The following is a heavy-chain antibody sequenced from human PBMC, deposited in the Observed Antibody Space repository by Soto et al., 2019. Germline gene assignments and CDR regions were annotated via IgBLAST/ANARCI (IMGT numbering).Heavy chain of an antibody. D-gene: IGHD3-9*01. CDR1: GGTFSSYA. CDR3: ARDPDYDILTGGGGAFGYYYGMDV. V-gene: IGHV1-69*13. J-gene: IGHJ6*02. Sequence: SVKVSCKASGGTFSSYAISWVRQAPGQGLEWMGGIIPIFGTANYAQKFQGRVTITADESTSTAYMELSSLRSEDTAVYYCARDPDYDILTGGGGAFGYYYGMDVWGQGTTVTVSS. CDR2: IIPIFGTA.